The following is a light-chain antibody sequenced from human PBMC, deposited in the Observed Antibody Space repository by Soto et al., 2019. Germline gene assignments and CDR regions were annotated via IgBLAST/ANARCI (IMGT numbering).Light chain of an antibody. J-gene: IGKJ1*01. V-gene: IGKV1-5*03. CDR2: KAS. Sequence: IQMTQSPSTLSASVGDRVTITCRASQSISSWLAWYQQKPGKAPKLLIYKASSLESGVPSRFSGSGSGTEFSLTISSLQPDDFATYYCQQYNTYLWTVGQGTKVDSK. CDR1: QSISSW. CDR3: QQYNTYLWT.